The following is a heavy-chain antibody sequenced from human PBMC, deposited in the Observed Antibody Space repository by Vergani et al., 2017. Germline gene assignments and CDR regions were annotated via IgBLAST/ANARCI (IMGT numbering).Heavy chain of an antibody. CDR1: GFTFRSFG. CDR3: ARRKQQLVDYFDY. J-gene: IGHJ4*02. D-gene: IGHD6-13*01. CDR2: IWYDGSNK. Sequence: QVQLVESGGGVVQSGRSLRLSCAASGFTFRSFGMHWVRQAPGKGLEWVAVIWYDGSNKYYADSVKGRFTISRDNSKNTLYLQMNSLRAEDTAVYYCARRKQQLVDYFDYWGQGTLVTVSS. V-gene: IGHV3-33*01.